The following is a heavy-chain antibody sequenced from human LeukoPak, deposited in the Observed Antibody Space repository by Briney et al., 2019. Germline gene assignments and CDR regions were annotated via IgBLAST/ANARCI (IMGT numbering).Heavy chain of an antibody. CDR2: MNPNSGNT. J-gene: IGHJ4*02. Sequence: GASVKVSCKASGYTFTSYDINWVRQATGQGLEWMGWMNPNSGNTGYAQKFQGRVTMTRNTSISTAYMELSSLRSEDTAVYYCAVTSNYYDSSGYSNYFDYWGQGTLVTVSS. V-gene: IGHV1-8*01. D-gene: IGHD3-22*01. CDR1: GYTFTSYD. CDR3: AVTSNYYDSSGYSNYFDY.